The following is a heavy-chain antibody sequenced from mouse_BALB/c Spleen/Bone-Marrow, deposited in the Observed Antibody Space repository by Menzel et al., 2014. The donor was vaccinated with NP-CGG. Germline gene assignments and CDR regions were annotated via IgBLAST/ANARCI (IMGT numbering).Heavy chain of an antibody. J-gene: IGHJ4*01. V-gene: IGHV5-6*02. CDR1: GFTFSNYG. D-gene: IGHD2-3*01. CDR3: ARRDGGPMDY. CDR2: ISSGGSYT. Sequence: EVKVVESGGDLVKPGGSLKLSCAASGFTFSNYGMSWVRQTPDKRLEWVATISSGGSYTYYPDGVKGRFTISRDNAKNTLYLQMSSLKSEDTAMYYCARRDGGPMDYWGQGTSVTVSS.